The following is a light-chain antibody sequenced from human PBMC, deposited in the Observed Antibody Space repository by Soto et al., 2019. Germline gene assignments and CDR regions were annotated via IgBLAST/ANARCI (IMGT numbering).Light chain of an antibody. Sequence: EIMLTQSPGTLSLSPGEGATLSCRASQNISSYLIWYQQKPGQAPRLLIYGASSRATGIPDRFSGSGSGTDFTLTISRLEPEDFAVYYCQQYGSSSTFGQGTKVDIK. CDR1: QNISSY. J-gene: IGKJ1*01. V-gene: IGKV3-20*01. CDR3: QQYGSSST. CDR2: GAS.